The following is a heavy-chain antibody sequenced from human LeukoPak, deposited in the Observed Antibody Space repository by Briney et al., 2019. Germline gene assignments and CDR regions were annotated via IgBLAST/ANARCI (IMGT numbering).Heavy chain of an antibody. CDR2: INPNSGGT. D-gene: IGHD2-2*01. CDR1: GYTFTGYY. Sequence: ASVKVSCKASGYTFTGYYMHWVRQAPGQGLEWMGWINPNSGGTNYAQKFQGRVTMTRDTSISTAYMELSRLRSDDTAVCYCARGIASTSCYGPSCNWFDPWGQGTLVTVSS. V-gene: IGHV1-2*02. CDR3: ARGIASTSCYGPSCNWFDP. J-gene: IGHJ5*02.